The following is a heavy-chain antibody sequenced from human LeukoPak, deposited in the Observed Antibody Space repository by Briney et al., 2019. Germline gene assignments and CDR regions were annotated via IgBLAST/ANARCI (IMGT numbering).Heavy chain of an antibody. V-gene: IGHV1-2*06. CDR3: ARAWPGLMRTVAGTIDY. CDR1: GYTFTGYY. CDR2: INPNSGGT. D-gene: IGHD6-19*01. J-gene: IGHJ4*02. Sequence: ASVKVSCKASGYTFTGYYMHWVRQAPGQGLEWMGRINPNSGGTNYAQKFQGRVTMTRDTSISTAYMELSRLRSDDTAVYYCARAWPGLMRTVAGTIDYWGQGTLVTVSS.